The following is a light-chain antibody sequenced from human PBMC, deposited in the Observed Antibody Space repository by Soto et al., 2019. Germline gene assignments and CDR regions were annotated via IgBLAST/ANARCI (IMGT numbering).Light chain of an antibody. CDR1: EDISNY. CDR3: QQYDNLPQT. J-gene: IGKJ1*01. CDR2: DTS. V-gene: IGKV1-33*01. Sequence: DIQMTQSPSSLSASVGDRVTITCQASEDISNYLNWYQQKPGKAPKLLIYDTSTLETGTPARVSGSGSGCSYTFTVGNLHPEDIATYYWQQYDNLPQTCGQGTRVWIK.